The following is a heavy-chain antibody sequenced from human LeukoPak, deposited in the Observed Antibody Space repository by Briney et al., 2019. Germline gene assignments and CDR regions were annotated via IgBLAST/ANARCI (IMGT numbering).Heavy chain of an antibody. D-gene: IGHD3-22*01. Sequence: GGSLRLSCAASGFTFSTYGMHWLRQAPGKGPGSVALIRHDGSETYHAESVKGRFTISRDDSKNTFYLQMNSLRAEDTAVYYCAKGTPMIDPFDYWGQGTLVTVSS. V-gene: IGHV3-30*02. J-gene: IGHJ4*02. CDR2: IRHDGSET. CDR1: GFTFSTYG. CDR3: AKGTPMIDPFDY.